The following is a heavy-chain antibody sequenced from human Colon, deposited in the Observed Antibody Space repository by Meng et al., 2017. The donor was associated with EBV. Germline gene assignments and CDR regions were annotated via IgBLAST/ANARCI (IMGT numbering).Heavy chain of an antibody. CDR3: ARGGYYSFDY. CDR2: IYHSGST. D-gene: IGHD5-18*01. CDR1: GGSISIVYW. J-gene: IGHJ4*02. V-gene: IGHV4-4*02. Sequence: QVLLQAPGPGAVKPSETLSRACAVSGGSISIVYWWTWVRQSPGKGLEWIGEIYHSGSTNYNPSLKSRVTISVDKSKNQFSLKLTSVTAADTAAYYCARGGYYSFDYWGQRTLVTVSS.